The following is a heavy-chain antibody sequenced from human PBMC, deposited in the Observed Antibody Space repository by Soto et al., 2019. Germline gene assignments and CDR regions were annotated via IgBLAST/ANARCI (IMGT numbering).Heavy chain of an antibody. CDR2: IHYSGGS. J-gene: IGHJ4*01. V-gene: IGHV4-30-4*01. D-gene: IGHD5-18*01. CDR1: GGSISSGNYC. Sequence: PSETLSLTCTVSGGSISSGNYCWSWIRQPPGKGLEWIGFIHYSGGSYYKPSLKSRVTISVDTSKNQFSLKLDSVTAADTAVYYCARDLDTATYFDYWGHGTLVTVSS. CDR3: ARDLDTATYFDY.